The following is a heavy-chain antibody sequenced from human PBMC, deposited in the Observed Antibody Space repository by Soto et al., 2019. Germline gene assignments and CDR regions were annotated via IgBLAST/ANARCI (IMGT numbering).Heavy chain of an antibody. CDR1: GFTVSSNY. V-gene: IGHV3-53*01. J-gene: IGHJ6*02. CDR2: IYSGGST. CDR3: ARGCRGVYYGIDV. D-gene: IGHD3-10*01. Sequence: EVQLVESGGGLIQPGGSLRLSCAASGFTVSSNYMSWVRQAPGKGLEWVSVIYSGGSTYYADSVKGRFTISRDNSKNGVYLKMNSLRAGDTAVYYCARGCRGVYYGIDVWGQGTTVTVSS.